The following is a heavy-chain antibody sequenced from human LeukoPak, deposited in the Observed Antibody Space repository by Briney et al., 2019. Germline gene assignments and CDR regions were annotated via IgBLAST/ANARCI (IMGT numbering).Heavy chain of an antibody. Sequence: GGSLRLSCAASGFTSSSYWMHWVRQAPGEGLVWVSRISTDGTSTSYADSVKGRFTISRDNAKNTLYLQMNSLRAEDTAVYYCAGCGGDCYSPDSWGQGALVTVSS. CDR1: GFTSSSYW. CDR3: AGCGGDCYSPDS. J-gene: IGHJ4*02. D-gene: IGHD2-21*01. CDR2: ISTDGTST. V-gene: IGHV3-74*01.